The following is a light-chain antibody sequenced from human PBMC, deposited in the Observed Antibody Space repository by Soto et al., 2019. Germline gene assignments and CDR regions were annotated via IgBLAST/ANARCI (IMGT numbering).Light chain of an antibody. CDR3: QQSYSTPLT. CDR1: QSVSSR. V-gene: IGKV3-20*01. CDR2: GAS. J-gene: IGKJ5*01. Sequence: EIVLTQSPVTLSLSPGERATPSCRASQSVSSRLAWYQQKPGQAPRLLISGASSRATGIPDRFSGSGSGTDFTLTISSLQPEDFATYYCQQSYSTPLTFGQGTRLEI.